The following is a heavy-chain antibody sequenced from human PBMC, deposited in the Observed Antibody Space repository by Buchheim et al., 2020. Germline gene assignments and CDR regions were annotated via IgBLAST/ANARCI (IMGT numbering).Heavy chain of an antibody. D-gene: IGHD4-17*01. CDR2: TYSDDKT. Sequence: EVQLVESGGGLIQPGGSLRLSCAASGFTVSGNYLSWVCQAPGKGLEWISITYSDDKTKYIDSVKGRFTISRDNSKNMVYLQMNSLRAEDTAIYYCASANPYGDYIWGQGTL. CDR3: ASANPYGDYI. V-gene: IGHV3-53*01. J-gene: IGHJ1*01. CDR1: GFTVSGNY.